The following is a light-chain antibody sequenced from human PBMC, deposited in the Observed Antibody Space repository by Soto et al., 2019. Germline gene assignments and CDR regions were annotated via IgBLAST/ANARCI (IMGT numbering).Light chain of an antibody. V-gene: IGLV1-40*01. Sequence: QPVLTQPPSVSGAPVQRVTISCTGSSSNIGAGHAVHGYQQLPGTAPKLLIHSNNNRPSGVPDRFSGSKSGTSASMAIAGLQADDEADYYCQSYDPTLRTSLFGGGTQLTVL. J-gene: IGLJ2*01. CDR2: SNN. CDR1: SSNIGAGHA. CDR3: QSYDPTLRTSL.